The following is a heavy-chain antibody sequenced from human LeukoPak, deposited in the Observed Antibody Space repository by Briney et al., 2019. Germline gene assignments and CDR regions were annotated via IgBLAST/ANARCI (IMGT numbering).Heavy chain of an antibody. D-gene: IGHD6-13*01. Sequence: GGSLRLSCAASGFTVNRNYMSWVRQAPGKGLEWVSIIYRGGSTYYADSVKARFTISRDNAKNSLYLQMNSLRAEDTAVYYCARDLQLGAFDISGQGAMVTVSS. V-gene: IGHV3-66*01. J-gene: IGHJ3*02. CDR3: ARDLQLGAFDI. CDR2: IYRGGST. CDR1: GFTVNRNY.